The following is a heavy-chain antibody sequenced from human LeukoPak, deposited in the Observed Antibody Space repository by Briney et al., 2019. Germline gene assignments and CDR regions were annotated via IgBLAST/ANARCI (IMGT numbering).Heavy chain of an antibody. CDR1: GYTLTELS. CDR2: FDPEDGET. CDR3: ATVGYCSGGSCYPEPHYGMDV. V-gene: IGHV1-24*01. J-gene: IGHJ6*02. Sequence: ASVKVSCKVSGYTLTELSMHWVRQAPGKGLEWMGGFDPEDGETNYAQKFQGRVTMTEDTSTDTAYMELSSLRSEDTAVYYCATVGYCSGGSCYPEPHYGMDVWGQGTTVTVSS. D-gene: IGHD2-15*01.